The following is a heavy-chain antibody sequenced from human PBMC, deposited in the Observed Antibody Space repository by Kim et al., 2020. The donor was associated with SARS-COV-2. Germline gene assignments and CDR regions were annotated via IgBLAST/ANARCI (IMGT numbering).Heavy chain of an antibody. J-gene: IGHJ6*04. CDR2: IYTSGST. Sequence: SETLSLTCTVSGGSISSYYWSWIRQPAGKGLEWIGRIYTSGSTNYNPSLKSRVTMSVDTSKNQFSLKLSSVTAADTAVYYCARDQGESTEWELRYYYGMGVGGKGTTVTVPS. V-gene: IGHV4-4*07. D-gene: IGHD1-26*01. CDR1: GGSISSYY. CDR3: ARDQGESTEWELRYYYGMGV.